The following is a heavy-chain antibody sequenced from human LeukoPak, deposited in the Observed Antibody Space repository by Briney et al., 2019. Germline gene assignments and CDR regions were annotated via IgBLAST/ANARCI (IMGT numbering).Heavy chain of an antibody. D-gene: IGHD3-3*01. CDR1: GFTFSSYW. J-gene: IGHJ6*03. Sequence: GGSLRLSCAASGFTFSSYWMHWVRQAPGKGLEWVAVISYDGSNKYYADSVKGRFTISRDNSKNTLYLQMNSLRAEDTAVYYCARDATYYDFWSGYYARNLDYYMDVWGKGTTVTVSS. CDR2: ISYDGSNK. CDR3: ARDATYYDFWSGYYARNLDYYMDV. V-gene: IGHV3-30*01.